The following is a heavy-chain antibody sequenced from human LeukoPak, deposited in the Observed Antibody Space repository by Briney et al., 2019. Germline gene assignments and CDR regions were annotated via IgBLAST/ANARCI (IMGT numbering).Heavy chain of an antibody. CDR3: AKGYTQWLIGGGDYFDY. V-gene: IGHV3-30*18. Sequence: GGSLRLSCAASGFTFSSYGMHWVRQAPGKGLEWVAVISYDGSNKYYADSVKGRFIISRDNSKNTLYLQMNSLRAEDTAVYYCAKGYTQWLIGGGDYFDYWGQGTLVTVSS. CDR2: ISYDGSNK. CDR1: GFTFSSYG. D-gene: IGHD6-19*01. J-gene: IGHJ4*02.